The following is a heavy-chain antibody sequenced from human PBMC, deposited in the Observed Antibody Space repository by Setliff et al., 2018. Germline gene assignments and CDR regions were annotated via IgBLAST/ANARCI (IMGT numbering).Heavy chain of an antibody. CDR3: ARHLGEWLDWFDP. CDR1: GGSISDNNYY. Sequence: SETLSLTCTVSGGSISDNNYYWGWIRQSPGKELEWIGGIYYTGSTHYNPSLKSRVTISVDRSKNQFSLRLNSVTAADTAVYFCARHLGEWLDWFDPWGQGTLVTVSS. CDR2: IYYTGST. J-gene: IGHJ5*02. D-gene: IGHD3-16*01. V-gene: IGHV4-39*01.